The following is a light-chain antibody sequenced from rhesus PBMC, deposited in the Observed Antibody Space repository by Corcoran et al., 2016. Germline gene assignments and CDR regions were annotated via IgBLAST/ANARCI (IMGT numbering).Light chain of an antibody. CDR2: GAS. Sequence: EIVMTQSPATLSLSPGERATLHRRASPSVSSSLAWYQQKLWQAPRLYLYGASSRATGIPNRFSGSVSGTDFTHTVSSLEPEDVAVCYCLQNSTWTDSFCQGTKVEIK. CDR3: LQNSTWTDS. J-gene: IGKJ2*01. CDR1: PSVSSS. V-gene: IGKV3-24*01.